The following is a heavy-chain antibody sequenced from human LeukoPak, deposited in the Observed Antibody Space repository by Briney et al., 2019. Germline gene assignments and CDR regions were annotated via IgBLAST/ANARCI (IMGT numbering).Heavy chain of an antibody. Sequence: SETLSLTCAVYGGSFSGYYWSWIRQPPGKGLEWIGEINHSGSTNYNPSLKSRVTISVDTSKNQFSLKLSSVTAADTAVYYCARRVTRSMVRGVSSNWFDPWGQGTLVTVSS. D-gene: IGHD3-10*01. J-gene: IGHJ5*02. V-gene: IGHV4-34*01. CDR2: INHSGST. CDR1: GGSFSGYY. CDR3: ARRVTRSMVRGVSSNWFDP.